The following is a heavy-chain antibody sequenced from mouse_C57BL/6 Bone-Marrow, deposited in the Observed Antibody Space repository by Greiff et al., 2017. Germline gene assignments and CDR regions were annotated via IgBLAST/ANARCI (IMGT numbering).Heavy chain of an antibody. Sequence: EVMLVESGGGLVTPGGSLKLSCAASGFTFSSYAMSWVRQTPEKRLAWVATISDGGSYTYYPDNVKGRFTISRDNAKNNLYLQMSHLKSEDTAMYYCARDPFFFDYWGQGTTLTVSS. J-gene: IGHJ2*01. V-gene: IGHV5-4*01. CDR1: GFTFSSYA. CDR3: ARDPFFFDY. CDR2: ISDGGSYT.